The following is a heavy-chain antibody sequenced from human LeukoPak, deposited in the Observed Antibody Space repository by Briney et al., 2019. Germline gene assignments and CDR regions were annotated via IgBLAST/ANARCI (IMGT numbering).Heavy chain of an antibody. V-gene: IGHV1-2*06. J-gene: IGHJ6*02. CDR3: AREGPITIFGVVNYYYYGMDV. D-gene: IGHD3-3*01. CDR2: INPNSGDT. Sequence: GASVKVSCKASGYTFTGYYMHWVRQAPGQGLEWMGRINPNSGDTNYAQKFQGRVTMTRDTSISTAYMELSRLRSDDTAVYYCAREGPITIFGVVNYYYYGMDVWGQGTTVTVSS. CDR1: GYTFTGYY.